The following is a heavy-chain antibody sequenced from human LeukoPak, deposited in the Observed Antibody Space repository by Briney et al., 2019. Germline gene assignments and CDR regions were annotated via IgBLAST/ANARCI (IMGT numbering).Heavy chain of an antibody. CDR3: ANDHGYFDY. V-gene: IGHV3-9*01. CDR2: ISWNSGSI. J-gene: IGHJ4*02. CDR1: GFTFDDYA. Sequence: PGGSLRLSCAASGFTFDDYAMHWVRQAPGKGLEWVSGISWNSGSIEYADSVKGRFTISRDNAKNSLYLQMNSLRAEDTAVYYCANDHGYFDYWGQGTLVTVSS.